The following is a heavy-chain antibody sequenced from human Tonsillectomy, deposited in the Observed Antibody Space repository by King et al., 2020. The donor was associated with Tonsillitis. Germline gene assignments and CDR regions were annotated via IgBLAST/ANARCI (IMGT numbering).Heavy chain of an antibody. Sequence: VQLVESVGGVVQPGRSLRLSCAASGFTFSTYGMHWVRQAPGKGLEWVAFISSDESFKYYADSVKGRFTISRDNSTTTLHLQMNSLRAEDTAVYYCVPYADYWGQGTLVTVSS. D-gene: IGHD3-16*01. CDR1: GFTFSTYG. J-gene: IGHJ4*02. V-gene: IGHV3-30*03. CDR3: VPYADY. CDR2: ISSDESFK.